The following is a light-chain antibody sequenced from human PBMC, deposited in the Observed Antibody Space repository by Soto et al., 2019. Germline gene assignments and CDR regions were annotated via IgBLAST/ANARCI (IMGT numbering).Light chain of an antibody. CDR2: GAS. Sequence: EVVLTQSPNTLSLSPGERATLSCWASQSLRSSYLAWYQRKPGQAPRLLMFGASRRATGIPDRFNGSGSGTDFILTISRLEREDVAVYYCQQHGTSPYTFGQGTVLEIK. J-gene: IGKJ2*01. V-gene: IGKV3-20*01. CDR3: QQHGTSPYT. CDR1: QSLRSSY.